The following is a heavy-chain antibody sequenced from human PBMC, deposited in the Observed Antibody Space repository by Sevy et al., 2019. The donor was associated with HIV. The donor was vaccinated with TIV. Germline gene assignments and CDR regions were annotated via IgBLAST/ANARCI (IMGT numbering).Heavy chain of an antibody. D-gene: IGHD6-6*01. J-gene: IGHJ4*02. CDR2: IYSGGST. CDR1: GFTVSSNY. V-gene: IGHV3-53*01. CDR3: ARKDSSSWGYFDY. Sequence: GGSLRLSCAASGFTVSSNYMSWVRQAPGKGLEWVSVIYSGGSTYYADSVKGRFTISRDNSKNTLYLQMNSLRAEDTAMYYCARKDSSSWGYFDYWGQGTLVTVSS.